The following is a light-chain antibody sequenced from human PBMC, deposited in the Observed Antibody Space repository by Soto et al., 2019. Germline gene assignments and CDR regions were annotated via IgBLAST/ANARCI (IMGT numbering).Light chain of an antibody. Sequence: QSVLTQPASVSGSPGQSITISCTGSSGDIGDYKYVSWYKQHPGKAPKLMIYDVSNRPSGVSNRFSGSKSGNTASLTISGLQAEDEDAYYCSSYTSTNFVIFGGGTKLTVL. CDR1: SGDIGDYKY. V-gene: IGLV2-14*01. CDR3: SSYTSTNFVI. CDR2: DVS. J-gene: IGLJ2*01.